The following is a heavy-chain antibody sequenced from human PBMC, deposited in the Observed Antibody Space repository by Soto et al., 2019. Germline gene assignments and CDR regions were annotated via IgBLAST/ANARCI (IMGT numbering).Heavy chain of an antibody. Sequence: EVKLFGVWGGLAQPGGSLRLSCVGSGFTFDSYAISWVRQAPGERLQWIAAISGSADGTDYAHSVRGRFTISRDNAKKTVHLQMDSLRVEDTAVYFCAKDTVGGYSFWSGYYSDGLDVWGQGTLVTVS. D-gene: IGHD3-3*01. CDR1: GFTFDSYA. CDR2: ISGSADGT. J-gene: IGHJ3*01. V-gene: IGHV3-23*01. CDR3: AKDTVGGYSFWSGYYSDGLDV.